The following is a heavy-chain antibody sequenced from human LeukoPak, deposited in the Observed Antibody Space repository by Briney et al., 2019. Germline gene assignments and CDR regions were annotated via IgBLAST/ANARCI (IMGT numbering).Heavy chain of an antibody. CDR1: GFTFSNAW. Sequence: GGSLRLSCAASGFTFSNAWMSWVRQAPGKGLEWVGRIKGETDGGTTDYAAPVKGRFTLSRDDSKDMLYLQMNSLKSDDTAVYYCTVGRGITDFDNWGQGTLVTVSP. CDR2: IKGETDGGTT. D-gene: IGHD1-26*01. V-gene: IGHV3-15*01. J-gene: IGHJ4*02. CDR3: TVGRGITDFDN.